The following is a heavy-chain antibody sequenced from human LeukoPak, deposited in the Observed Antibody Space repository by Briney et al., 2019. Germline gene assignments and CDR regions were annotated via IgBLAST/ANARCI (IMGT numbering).Heavy chain of an antibody. Sequence: GGSLRLSCAASGFAFNKYSMNWVRQAPGKGLEWVSSISSTNTYIYYADSMKGRFTISRDSANNSLFLQMNSLRAEDTAVYYCAKDLDYWGQGTLVTVSS. CDR2: ISSTNTYI. CDR1: GFAFNKYS. V-gene: IGHV3-21*04. J-gene: IGHJ4*02. CDR3: AKDLDY.